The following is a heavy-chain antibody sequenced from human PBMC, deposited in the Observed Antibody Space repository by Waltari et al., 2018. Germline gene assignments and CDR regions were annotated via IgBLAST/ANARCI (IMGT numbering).Heavy chain of an antibody. V-gene: IGHV1-2*02. CDR2: IHGNSGGT. Sequence: QVRPVQSGAEVKKSGASVTASCKDSGYTFPSYYSHWVRQAPGQGLEWMGWIHGNSGGTNYAQSFQGRVTLTRDTSISTAYMELSRLRPDDTAIYYCARDSQWIQLFLLNWGQGTLVTVSS. CDR3: ARDSQWIQLFLLN. CDR1: GYTFPSYY. J-gene: IGHJ4*02. D-gene: IGHD5-18*01.